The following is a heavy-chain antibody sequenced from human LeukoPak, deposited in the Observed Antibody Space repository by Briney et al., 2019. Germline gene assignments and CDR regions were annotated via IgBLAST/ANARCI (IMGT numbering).Heavy chain of an antibody. CDR3: ARSSEGRYYYDSSGYSYYYYYMDV. J-gene: IGHJ6*03. CDR1: GGSISSSSYY. D-gene: IGHD3-22*01. Sequence: SETLSLTCTVSGGSISSSSYYWDWIRQPPGKGLEWIGSIYYSGSTYYNPSLKSRVTISVDTSKNQFSLKLSSVTAADTAVYYCARSSEGRYYYDSSGYSYYYYYMDVWGKGTTVTISS. V-gene: IGHV4-39*07. CDR2: IYYSGST.